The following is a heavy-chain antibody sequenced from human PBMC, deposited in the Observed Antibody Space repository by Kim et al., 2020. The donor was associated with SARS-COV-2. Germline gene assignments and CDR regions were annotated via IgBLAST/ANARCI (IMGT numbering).Heavy chain of an antibody. Sequence: YAQKFQGRVTMTRDTSISTAYMELSRLRSDDTAVYYCASLGITMIVSDYWGQGTLVTVSS. D-gene: IGHD3-22*01. J-gene: IGHJ4*02. V-gene: IGHV1-2*02. CDR3: ASLGITMIVSDY.